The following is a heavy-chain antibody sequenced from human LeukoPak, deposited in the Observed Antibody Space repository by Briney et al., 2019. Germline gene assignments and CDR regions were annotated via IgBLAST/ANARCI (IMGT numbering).Heavy chain of an antibody. CDR2: ISAYSGNT. Sequence: GASVKVSCKASGYTFASNGISWVRQAPGQGLEWMAWISAYSGNTNYAQKLQGRVTLTTDTSTSTAYMELRSLRSDDTAVYYCAREAFYGSGSYYWFDLWGQGTLVTVSS. CDR3: AREAFYGSGSYYWFDL. D-gene: IGHD3-10*01. J-gene: IGHJ5*02. V-gene: IGHV1-18*01. CDR1: GYTFASNG.